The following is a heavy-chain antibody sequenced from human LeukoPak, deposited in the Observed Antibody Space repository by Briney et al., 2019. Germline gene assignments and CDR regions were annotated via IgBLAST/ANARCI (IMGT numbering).Heavy chain of an antibody. CDR3: ARHYGYYDILTGYYLNWFDP. Sequence: SETLSLTRTVSGGSISSSSYYWGWIRQPPGKGLEWIGSIYYSGSTYYNPSLKSRVTISVDTSKNQFSLKLSSVTAADTAVYYCARHYGYYDILTGYYLNWFDPWGQGTLVTVSS. J-gene: IGHJ5*02. CDR2: IYYSGST. V-gene: IGHV4-39*01. CDR1: GGSISSSSYY. D-gene: IGHD3-9*01.